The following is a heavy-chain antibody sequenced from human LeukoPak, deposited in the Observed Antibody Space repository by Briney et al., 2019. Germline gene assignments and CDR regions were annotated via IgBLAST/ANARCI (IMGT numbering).Heavy chain of an antibody. CDR3: ATSSTPIVVGDY. V-gene: IGHV5-10-1*01. J-gene: IGHJ4*02. D-gene: IGHD2-15*01. CDR1: GYIFTSYW. Sequence: RGESLKISRTGSGYIFTSYWISWVRQMPGKGLEWMGRIDPSDSYTNYSPAFQGHVTISADKSISTAYLQWSSLQASDTAMYYCATSSTPIVVGDYWGQGTLVTVSS. CDR2: IDPSDSYT.